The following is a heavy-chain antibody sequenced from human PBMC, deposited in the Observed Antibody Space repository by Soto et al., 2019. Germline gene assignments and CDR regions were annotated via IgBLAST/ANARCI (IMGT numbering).Heavy chain of an antibody. Sequence: EVQLLESGGGLVQPGGSLRLSCAASGFTFSNYAMSWVRQAPGKGLEWVSTISVSGGNTYYADSVKGRFTISRDNSKNTLYLQMNSLRAEDTAIYYCACPAIAAAGKTGFDYWGQGTLVTVSS. CDR2: ISVSGGNT. V-gene: IGHV3-23*01. CDR3: ACPAIAAAGKTGFDY. CDR1: GFTFSNYA. D-gene: IGHD6-13*01. J-gene: IGHJ4*02.